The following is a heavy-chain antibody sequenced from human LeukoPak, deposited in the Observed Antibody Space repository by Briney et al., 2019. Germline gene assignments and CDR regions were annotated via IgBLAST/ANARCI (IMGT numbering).Heavy chain of an antibody. J-gene: IGHJ6*04. D-gene: IGHD3-10*01. CDR1: GFTFSSYW. CDR2: IKQDGSEK. Sequence: PGGSLRLSCAASGFTFSSYWMSWVRQAPGKGLEWVANIKQDGSEKYYVDSVKGRFTISRDNAKNSLYLQMNSLRAEDTAVYYCARDRGMVRGVIYPNYDGMDVWGKGTTVTVSS. V-gene: IGHV3-7*03. CDR3: ARDRGMVRGVIYPNYDGMDV.